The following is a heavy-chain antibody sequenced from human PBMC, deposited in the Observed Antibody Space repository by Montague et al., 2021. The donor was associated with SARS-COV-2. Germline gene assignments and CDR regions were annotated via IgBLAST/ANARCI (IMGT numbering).Heavy chain of an antibody. J-gene: IGHJ6*02. D-gene: IGHD5-12*01. V-gene: IGHV3-53*04. CDR3: ARDLRREWLRLTPYYYYGMDV. CDR2: IYSGGST. CDR1: GFTVSSNY. Sequence: SLRLSCAASGFTVSSNYMSWVRQAPGKGLEWVSVIYSGGSTYYADSVKGRFTISRHNSKNTLYLQMNSLRAEDTAVYYCARDLRREWLRLTPYYYYGMDVWGQGTTVTVSS.